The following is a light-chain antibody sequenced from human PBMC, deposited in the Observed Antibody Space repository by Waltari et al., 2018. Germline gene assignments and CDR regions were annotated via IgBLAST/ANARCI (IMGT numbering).Light chain of an antibody. V-gene: IGLV3-19*01. CDR3: NSRDSSGNPYV. CDR2: GKN. CDR1: SLRTYY. Sequence: SSELTQDPAVSVALGQTVRITCQGDSLRTYYANWYQQKPGQAPVLVIDGKNNRPSGIPDRLSASISGNTASLTIAGAQAEDEADYYCNSRDSSGNPYVFGSGTKVTVL. J-gene: IGLJ1*01.